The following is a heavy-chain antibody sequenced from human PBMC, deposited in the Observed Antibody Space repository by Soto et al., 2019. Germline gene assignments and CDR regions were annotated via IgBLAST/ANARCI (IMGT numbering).Heavy chain of an antibody. CDR1: GGSISGSNW. CDR3: ARAADYYYYGMDV. CDR2: IYHSGST. J-gene: IGHJ6*02. Sequence: QVQLQESGPGLVKPSGTLSLTCAVSGGSISGSNWWSWVRQPPGKGLEWIGEIYHSGSTNYNPSLKSRFTISVDKSKNQFSLKLSSVTAADTAVYYCARAADYYYYGMDVWGQGTTVTVSS. V-gene: IGHV4-4*02.